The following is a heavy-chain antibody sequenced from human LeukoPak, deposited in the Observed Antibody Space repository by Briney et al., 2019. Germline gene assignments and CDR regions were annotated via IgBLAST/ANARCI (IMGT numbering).Heavy chain of an antibody. D-gene: IGHD5-24*01. CDR2: IFYSGST. V-gene: IGHV4-59*08. CDR1: GGSITSYY. Sequence: PSETLSLTCTVSGGSITSYYWSWLRQPPGKGLEWIGSIFYSGSTNYNPSLKSRVTISVGTSKNQFSLKLSSMTAADTALYYCARHRSRDNYFDPWAQGTLVTVSS. CDR3: ARHRSRDNYFDP. J-gene: IGHJ5*02.